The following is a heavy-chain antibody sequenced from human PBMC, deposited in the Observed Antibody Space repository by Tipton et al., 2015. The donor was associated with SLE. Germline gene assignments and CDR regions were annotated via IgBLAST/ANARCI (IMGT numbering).Heavy chain of an antibody. V-gene: IGHV4-39*07. J-gene: IGHJ4*02. Sequence: TLSLTCIVSDDSISSSSYYWGWIRQPPGKGLEWVGTVYYTGNTFYNPSLKSRVTISVDTSKNQFSLNLSSVTAADTAVYYCARDEYRYDTTGYHLLGHFDFWGQGTLVTVSS. CDR1: DDSISSSSYY. CDR3: ARDEYRYDTTGYHLLGHFDF. D-gene: IGHD3-22*01. CDR2: VYYTGNT.